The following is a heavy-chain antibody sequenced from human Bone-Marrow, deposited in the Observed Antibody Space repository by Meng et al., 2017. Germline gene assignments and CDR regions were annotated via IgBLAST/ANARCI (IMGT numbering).Heavy chain of an antibody. D-gene: IGHD3-16*01. V-gene: IGHV3-48*03. J-gene: IGHJ4*02. CDR3: ARASRQRLGYYLDY. CDR1: GFTFSSYE. Sequence: GGSLRLSCAASGFTFSSYEMNWVRQAPGKGLEWVSYISSSGSTTYYADSVKGRFTISRDNAKNSLYLQMNSLRAEDTAVYYCARASRQRLGYYLDYWGQGTLVTVSS. CDR2: ISSSGSTT.